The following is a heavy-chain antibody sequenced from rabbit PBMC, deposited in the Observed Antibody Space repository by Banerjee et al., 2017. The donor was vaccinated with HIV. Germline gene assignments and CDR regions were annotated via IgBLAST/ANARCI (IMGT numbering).Heavy chain of an antibody. D-gene: IGHD4-1*01. V-gene: IGHV1S40*01. CDR2: INAGSADST. J-gene: IGHJ4*01. CDR3: ARDLAGVIGWNFNL. CDR1: GFDFSGSYW. Sequence: QSLEESGGDLVKPGGSLTLTCTASGFDFSGSYWICWVRQAPGKGLEWIACINAGSADSTCYANWAKGRFTISKTSSTTVTLQMTSLTAADTATYFCARDLAGVIGWNFNLWGPGTLVTV.